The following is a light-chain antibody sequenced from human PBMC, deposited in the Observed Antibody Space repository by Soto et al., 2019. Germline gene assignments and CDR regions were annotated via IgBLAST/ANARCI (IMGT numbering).Light chain of an antibody. J-gene: IGLJ2*01. CDR1: SSDVGGYNY. CDR3: SSYTSSSTPVV. V-gene: IGLV2-14*01. Sequence: QSALTQPASVSGSPGQSITISCTGTSSDVGGYNYVSWYQQHPGKAPKLMIYEVSNRPSGVCNRFSGSKSGNTASLTISGLQAEDGADYYCSSYTSSSTPVVFGGGTKLTVL. CDR2: EVS.